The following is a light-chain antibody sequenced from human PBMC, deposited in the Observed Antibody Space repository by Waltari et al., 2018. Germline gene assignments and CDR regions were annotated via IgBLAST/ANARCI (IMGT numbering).Light chain of an antibody. V-gene: IGKV1D-12*01. J-gene: IGKJ4*01. Sequence: DIQMTQSPSSVSASVGDRGTTSCRARLGINTWLACNQQKPGKAPKLLIDAASSLYSVVRSRFGGSGSETDFTLTSDSLHPEDCATYCCQQANSFPRSFGGGTKVES. CDR3: QQANSFPRS. CDR1: LGINTW. CDR2: AAS.